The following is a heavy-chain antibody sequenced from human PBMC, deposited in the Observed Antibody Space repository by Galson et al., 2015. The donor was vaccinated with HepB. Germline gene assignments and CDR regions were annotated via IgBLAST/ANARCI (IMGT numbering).Heavy chain of an antibody. D-gene: IGHD3-22*01. Sequence: SLRLSCAASGFTFSSYWMHWVRQAPGKGLVWVSRINSDGSSTSYADSVKGRFTISRDNAKNTLYLQMNSLRAEDTAVYYCARAHYDSSGYLAHAFDIWGQGTMVTVSS. V-gene: IGHV3-74*01. CDR1: GFTFSSYW. J-gene: IGHJ3*02. CDR3: ARAHYDSSGYLAHAFDI. CDR2: INSDGSST.